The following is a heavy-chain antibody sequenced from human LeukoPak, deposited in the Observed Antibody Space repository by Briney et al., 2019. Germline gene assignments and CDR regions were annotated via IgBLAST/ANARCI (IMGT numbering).Heavy chain of an antibody. Sequence: ETLSLTCAVYGGSFSGYYWSWIRQPPGKGLEWIGYIYYSGSTNYNPSLKSRVTISVDTSKNQFSLKLSSVTAADTAVYYCARTYDFWSGPSRGGWFDPWGQGTLVTVSS. CDR3: ARTYDFWSGPSRGGWFDP. V-gene: IGHV4-59*01. J-gene: IGHJ5*02. D-gene: IGHD3-3*01. CDR2: IYYSGST. CDR1: GGSFSGYY.